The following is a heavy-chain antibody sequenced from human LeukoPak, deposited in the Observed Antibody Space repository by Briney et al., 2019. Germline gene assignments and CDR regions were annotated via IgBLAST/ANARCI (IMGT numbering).Heavy chain of an antibody. J-gene: IGHJ3*01. D-gene: IGHD6-19*01. CDR3: ARDPANSGWYARDAFDL. Sequence: PGRSLRLSCAASGFTFSSYAMHWVRQAPGKGLEWVAVISYDGSNKYYADSVKGRFTISRDNSKNTLYLQMNSLRAEDTAVYYCARDPANSGWYARDAFDLWGQGTMVTVSS. CDR1: GFTFSSYA. CDR2: ISYDGSNK. V-gene: IGHV3-30-3*01.